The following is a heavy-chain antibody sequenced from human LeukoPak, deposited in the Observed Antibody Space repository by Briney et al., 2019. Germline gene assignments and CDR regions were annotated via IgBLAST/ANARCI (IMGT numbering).Heavy chain of an antibody. V-gene: IGHV4-59*01. CDR3: ARTTEGGYTYGYFYYYYMDV. CDR2: IYYSGST. CDR1: GGTTSSYY. J-gene: IGHJ6*03. D-gene: IGHD5-18*01. Sequence: SETLSLTCTVSGGTTSSYYWSWVRQPPGKGLEWIGYIYYSGSTNYNPSLKSRVTISVDTSKNQFSLKLTSVTAADTAVYYCARTTEGGYTYGYFYYYYMDVWGKGTTVTISS.